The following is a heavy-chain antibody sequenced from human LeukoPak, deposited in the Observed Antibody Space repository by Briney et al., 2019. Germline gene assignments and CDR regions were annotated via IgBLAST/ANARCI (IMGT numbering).Heavy chain of an antibody. CDR1: GFTFSSYW. V-gene: IGHV3-7*01. D-gene: IGHD3-10*01. Sequence: GGSLRLSCAASGFTFSSYWMSWVRQAPGKGLEWVANIKQDGSEKYYVDSVKGRFTISRDNSKNTLYLQMNSLRAEDTAVYYCARANFLMVRGAYFDYWGQGTLVTVSS. J-gene: IGHJ4*02. CDR3: ARANFLMVRGAYFDY. CDR2: IKQDGSEK.